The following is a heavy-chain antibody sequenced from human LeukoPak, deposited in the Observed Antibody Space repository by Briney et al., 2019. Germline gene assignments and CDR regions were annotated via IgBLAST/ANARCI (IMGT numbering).Heavy chain of an antibody. V-gene: IGHV4-4*07. CDR3: ARLKKDHDHYFDY. CDR1: GGSFSSYH. CDR2: IYAGGST. J-gene: IGHJ4*02. Sequence: SETLSLTCSVSGGSFSSYHWSWIRQAAGKGLAWIGRIYAGGSTNYNPSLKSRVTMSIDTSKNQFSLKLSSVTAADTAVYYCARLKKDHDHYFDYWGQGTLVTVSS. D-gene: IGHD1-14*01.